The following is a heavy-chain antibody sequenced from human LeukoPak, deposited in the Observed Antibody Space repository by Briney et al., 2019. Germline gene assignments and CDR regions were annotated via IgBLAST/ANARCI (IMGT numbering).Heavy chain of an antibody. CDR3: ARDRSYYDSSGTDY. CDR1: GYTFTGYY. V-gene: IGHV1-2*02. Sequence: GASVKVSCKASGYTFTGYYMHWVRQAPGQGLEWMGWINPNSGGTNYAQKFQGRVTMTRDTSISTAYMELSRLRSDDTAVYYCARDRSYYDSSGTDYWGQGTLVTVSS. CDR2: INPNSGGT. J-gene: IGHJ4*02. D-gene: IGHD3-22*01.